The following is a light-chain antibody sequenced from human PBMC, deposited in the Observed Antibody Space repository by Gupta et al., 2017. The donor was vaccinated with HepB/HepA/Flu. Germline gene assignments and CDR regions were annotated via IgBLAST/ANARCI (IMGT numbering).Light chain of an antibody. Sequence: QSALTQPASVSGSPGQSITMSSTGTSSDVDDYQYVSWYQQHPGKAPKLMIYDVSSRPSGVSNRFSGSNSGNTASLTISGLQAEDEADYYCSSFTSSSSLVFGTGTKVTVL. J-gene: IGLJ1*01. CDR3: SSFTSSSSLV. V-gene: IGLV2-14*01. CDR1: SSDVDDYQY. CDR2: DVS.